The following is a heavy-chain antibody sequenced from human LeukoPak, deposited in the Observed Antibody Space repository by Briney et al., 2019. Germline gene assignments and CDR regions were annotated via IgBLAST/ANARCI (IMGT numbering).Heavy chain of an antibody. D-gene: IGHD3-22*01. Sequence: PGGSLRLSCAASGFTFSSYSMNWVRQAPGKGLEWVSYISSSSSTIYYADSVKGRFIISRDNSKNTLYLQMNSLRAEDTAVYYCAKTLYYYDSSGYYYFDYWGQGTLVTVSS. CDR1: GFTFSSYS. CDR3: AKTLYYYDSSGYYYFDY. V-gene: IGHV3-48*01. CDR2: ISSSSSTI. J-gene: IGHJ4*02.